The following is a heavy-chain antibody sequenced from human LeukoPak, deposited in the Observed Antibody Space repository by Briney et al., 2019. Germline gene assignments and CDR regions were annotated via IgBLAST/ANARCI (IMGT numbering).Heavy chain of an antibody. V-gene: IGHV5-51*01. J-gene: IGHJ4*02. Sequence: GESLKISCKGSGYSFTSYWIAWVRQMPGKGLEWMGIIYPGDSDTRYSPSFQGQVTISADKSIITAYLQWSSLKASDTAMYYCARTYCGGDCYSGFDYWGQGTLVTVSS. CDR3: ARTYCGGDCYSGFDY. CDR1: GYSFTSYW. D-gene: IGHD2-21*02. CDR2: IYPGDSDT.